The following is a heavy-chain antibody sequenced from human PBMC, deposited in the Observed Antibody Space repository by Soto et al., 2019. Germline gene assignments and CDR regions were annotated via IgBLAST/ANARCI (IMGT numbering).Heavy chain of an antibody. CDR2: INPNSGGT. CDR3: ASPAGSSGDLFDY. J-gene: IGHJ4*02. V-gene: IGHV1-2*02. Sequence: ASVKVSCKASGYTFTGYYMHWMRQAPGQGLEWMGWINPNSGGTNYAQKFQGRVTMTRDTSISTAYMELGRLRSDDTAVYYCASPAGSSGDLFDYWGQGTLVTVSS. D-gene: IGHD6-6*01. CDR1: GYTFTGYY.